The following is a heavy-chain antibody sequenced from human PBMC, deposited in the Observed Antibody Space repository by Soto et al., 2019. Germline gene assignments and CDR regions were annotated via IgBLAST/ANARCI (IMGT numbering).Heavy chain of an antibody. J-gene: IGHJ4*02. CDR1: GYTFTGYW. CDR3: ARYGANNLDY. CDR2: IYPDDSDT. Sequence: EVQLVQSGVEVKKPGESLKISCKASGYTFTGYWIGWVRQMPGKGVEWMGIIYPDDSDTRYSPSFQGQVTISADKSIDTAYLQWSSLKASDTAMYYCARYGANNLDYWGQGTLVTVSS. D-gene: IGHD4-17*01. V-gene: IGHV5-51*03.